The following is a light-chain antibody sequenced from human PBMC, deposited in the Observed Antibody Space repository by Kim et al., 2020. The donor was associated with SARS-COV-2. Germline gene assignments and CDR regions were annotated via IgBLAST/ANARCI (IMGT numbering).Light chain of an antibody. Sequence: GKTVTIAGTSSSGSSASNYVQWYQQRPGSSPTPVIYEDNQRPSGVPDRFSGSIDSSSNSASLTISGLKTEDEADYYCQSYDSSKEVFGGGTQLTVL. CDR3: QSYDSSKEV. V-gene: IGLV6-57*01. CDR1: SGSSASNY. J-gene: IGLJ3*02. CDR2: EDN.